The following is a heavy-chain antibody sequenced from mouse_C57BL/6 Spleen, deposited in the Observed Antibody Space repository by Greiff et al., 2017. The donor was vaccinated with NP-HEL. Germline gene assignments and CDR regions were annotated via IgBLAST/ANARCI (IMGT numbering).Heavy chain of an antibody. CDR1: GYSITSGYY. J-gene: IGHJ1*03. D-gene: IGHD2-5*01. CDR2: ISYDGSN. Sequence: EVQLQESGPGLVKPSQSLSLTCSVTGYSITSGYYWNWIRQFPGNKLEWMGYISYDGSNNYNPSLKNRISITRDTSKNQFFLKLNSVTTEDTATYYCARRGYYSNYVWYFDVWGTGTTVTVSS. V-gene: IGHV3-6*01. CDR3: ARRGYYSNYVWYFDV.